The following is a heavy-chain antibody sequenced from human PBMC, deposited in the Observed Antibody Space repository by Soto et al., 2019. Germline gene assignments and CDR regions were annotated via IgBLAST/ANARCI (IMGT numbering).Heavy chain of an antibody. CDR3: ARRLYSGYDSPFDY. CDR2: ISSSSSYI. Sequence: GGSLRLSCAASGFTFSSYSMNWVRQAPGKGLEWVSSISSSSSYIYYADSVKGRFTISRDKAKNSLYLQMNSLRAEDTAVYYCARRLYSGYDSPFDYWGQGTLVTVSS. V-gene: IGHV3-21*01. D-gene: IGHD5-12*01. CDR1: GFTFSSYS. J-gene: IGHJ4*02.